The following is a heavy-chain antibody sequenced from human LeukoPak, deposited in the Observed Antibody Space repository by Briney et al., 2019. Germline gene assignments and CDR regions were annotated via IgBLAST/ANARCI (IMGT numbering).Heavy chain of an antibody. D-gene: IGHD3-10*01. V-gene: IGHV3-48*01. CDR2: ISSSSTL. Sequence: PGGSLRLSCAASGFTFGSYSMNWVRQAPGKGLEWISYISSSSTLYYADSVEGRFTISRDNAMNSLYLQMDSLRAEDTAVYYCTRIYGSGSYYTDWGQGTLVTVSS. CDR3: TRIYGSGSYYTD. J-gene: IGHJ4*02. CDR1: GFTFGSYS.